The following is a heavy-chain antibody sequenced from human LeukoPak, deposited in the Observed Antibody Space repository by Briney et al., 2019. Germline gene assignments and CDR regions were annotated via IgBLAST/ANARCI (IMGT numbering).Heavy chain of an antibody. D-gene: IGHD6-13*01. CDR2: ISGSSGST. J-gene: IGHJ4*02. Sequence: PGGSLRLSCAVSGFTVSSNYMSWVRQAPGKGLEWVSAISGSSGSTYYADSVKGRLTISRDNSKNTLYLQMNSLRAEDTAVYYCAKGLEQQLVEDFDYWGQGTLVTVSS. CDR1: GFTVSSNY. CDR3: AKGLEQQLVEDFDY. V-gene: IGHV3-23*01.